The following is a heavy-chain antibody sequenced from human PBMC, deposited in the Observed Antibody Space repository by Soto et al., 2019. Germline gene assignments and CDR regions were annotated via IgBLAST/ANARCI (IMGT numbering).Heavy chain of an antibody. CDR3: ARVRNGDWYFDY. J-gene: IGHJ4*02. CDR2: INTDGSTT. D-gene: IGHD4-17*01. Sequence: EVQLVESGGGLVQPGGSLRLSCAASGFTFSNYWMHWVRQVPGTGLVWVSRINTDGSTTSYADSVKGRFTNSRDNAKDTLYLQMTSLRAEDTAVDYCARVRNGDWYFDYWGQGTLVTISS. CDR1: GFTFSNYW. V-gene: IGHV3-74*01.